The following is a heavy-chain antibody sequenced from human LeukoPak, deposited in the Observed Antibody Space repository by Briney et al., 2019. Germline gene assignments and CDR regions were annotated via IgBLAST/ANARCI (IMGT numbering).Heavy chain of an antibody. D-gene: IGHD6-6*01. V-gene: IGHV3-74*01. CDR2: ISPTGSTT. CDR3: ARGPNSNWSGLDF. J-gene: IGHJ4*02. Sequence: GGSLRLSCTASGFSFSGHWMHWARQLPGKGLVWVSRISPTGSTTSYADSVKGRFTASRDNAKNTLYLQVNNLRAEDTAVYYCARGPNSNWSGLDFWGQGTLLTVSS. CDR1: GFSFSGHW.